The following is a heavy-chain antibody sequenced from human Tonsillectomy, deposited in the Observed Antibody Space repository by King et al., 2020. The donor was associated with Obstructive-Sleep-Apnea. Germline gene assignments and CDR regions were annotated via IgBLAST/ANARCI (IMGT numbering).Heavy chain of an antibody. Sequence: QLQESGPGLVKPSGTLSLTCAVSGGSISSSNWWSLVRQPPGKGLEWIGAIYHSGSTNYNPSLKSRVTISVDKSKNKFSLKLSSVTAADTAVYYCARAGYSSGWTPSSDYWGQGTLVTVSS. J-gene: IGHJ4*02. D-gene: IGHD6-19*01. V-gene: IGHV4-4*02. CDR1: GGSISSSNW. CDR3: ARAGYSSGWTPSSDY. CDR2: IYHSGST.